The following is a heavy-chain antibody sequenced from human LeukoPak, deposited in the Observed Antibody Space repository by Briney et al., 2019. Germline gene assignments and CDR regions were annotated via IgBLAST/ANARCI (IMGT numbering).Heavy chain of an antibody. Sequence: GGSLRLSCAASGFTFSDYYMSWIRQAPGKGLEWVSYISSSGSTMYYADSEKGRFTISRDNAKNSLYLQMNSLRAEDTAVYYCARGHTAMVTGHFQHWGQGTLVTVSS. D-gene: IGHD5-18*01. CDR3: ARGHTAMVTGHFQH. J-gene: IGHJ1*01. V-gene: IGHV3-11*01. CDR2: ISSSGSTM. CDR1: GFTFSDYY.